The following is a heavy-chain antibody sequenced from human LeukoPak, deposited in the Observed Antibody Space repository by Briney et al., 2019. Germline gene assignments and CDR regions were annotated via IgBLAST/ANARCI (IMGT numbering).Heavy chain of an antibody. J-gene: IGHJ4*02. CDR2: ISYDGSNK. D-gene: IGHD4-17*01. CDR3: AKDCNAVTRSYFDY. Sequence: GGSLRLSCAASGFTFSSYGMHWVRHAPDKGLEWVAVISYDGSNKYYADSVKGRFTISRDNSKNTLYLQMNSLRAEDTAVYYCAKDCNAVTRSYFDYWGQGTLVTVSS. V-gene: IGHV3-30*18. CDR1: GFTFSSYG.